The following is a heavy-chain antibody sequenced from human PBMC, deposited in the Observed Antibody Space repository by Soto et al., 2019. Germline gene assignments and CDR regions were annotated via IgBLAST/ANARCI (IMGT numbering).Heavy chain of an antibody. CDR3: ARDVAAAGLYYFDY. CDR2: IIPILGIA. CDR1: GGTFSSYT. V-gene: IGHV1-69*04. D-gene: IGHD6-13*01. J-gene: IGHJ4*02. Sequence: GASVKVSCKASGGTFSSYTISWVRQAPGQGLGWMGRIIPILGIANYAQKFQGRVTITADKSTSTAYMELSSLRSEDTAVYYCARDVAAAGLYYFDYSGQGTLVTVSS.